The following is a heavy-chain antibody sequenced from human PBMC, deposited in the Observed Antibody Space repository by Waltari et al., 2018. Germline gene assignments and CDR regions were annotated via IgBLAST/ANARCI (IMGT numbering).Heavy chain of an antibody. Sequence: QVQLVESGGGLVKPGGSLRLSCAASGFTFSDYYMSWIRQAPGKGRGCVSYVSRMGSTLYYADSEKGRFTISRDKAKNSLYLQMNSLRAEDTAVYYCARGDRGAGDYWGQGTLVTVSS. CDR3: ARGDRGAGDY. J-gene: IGHJ4*02. CDR2: VSRMGSTL. D-gene: IGHD3-10*01. CDR1: GFTFSDYY. V-gene: IGHV3-11*04.